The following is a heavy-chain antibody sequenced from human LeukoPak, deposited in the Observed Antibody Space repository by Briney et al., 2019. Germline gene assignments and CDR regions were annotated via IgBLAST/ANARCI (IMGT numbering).Heavy chain of an antibody. V-gene: IGHV1-69*04. CDR2: IIPILGIA. J-gene: IGHJ4*02. CDR3: AREAQQLVTIYFDY. CDR1: GGTFSSYA. Sequence: SVKVSCKASGGTFSSYAISWVRQAPGQGLEWMGRIIPILGIANYAQKFQGRVTITADKSTSTAYMELSSLRSDDTAVYYCAREAQQLVTIYFDYWGQGTLVTVSS. D-gene: IGHD1-1*01.